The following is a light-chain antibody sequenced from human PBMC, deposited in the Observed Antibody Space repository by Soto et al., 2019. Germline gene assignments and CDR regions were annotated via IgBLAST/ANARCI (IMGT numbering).Light chain of an antibody. CDR2: RND. Sequence: QSVLTQPPSASGTPGHRVTISCSGSTSNIGSNAVNWYQQFPGTAPKLLIFRNDQRPSGVPDRFAGSRSGTSVSLAISGLQSEDEAGYYCASWDDSLYGWVFGGGTKLTVL. V-gene: IGLV1-44*01. J-gene: IGLJ3*02. CDR3: ASWDDSLYGWV. CDR1: TSNIGSNA.